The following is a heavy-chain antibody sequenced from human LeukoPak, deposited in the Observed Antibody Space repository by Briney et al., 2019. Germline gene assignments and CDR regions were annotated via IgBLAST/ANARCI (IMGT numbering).Heavy chain of an antibody. J-gene: IGHJ4*02. CDR2: ISFTNVI. Sequence: GGSLRLSCTGSGFTFSSHSMNWIRQAPGKGLEWVSSISFTNVIFYADSLKGRLTISRDNAKNSVFLQIYSLRVEDTAVYYCAREKTRGGDLDYWGQGALVTVSS. CDR3: AREKTRGGDLDY. D-gene: IGHD2-21*02. V-gene: IGHV3-69-1*01. CDR1: GFTFSSHS.